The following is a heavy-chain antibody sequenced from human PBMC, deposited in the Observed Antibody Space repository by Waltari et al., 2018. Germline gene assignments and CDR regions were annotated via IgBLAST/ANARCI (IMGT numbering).Heavy chain of an antibody. J-gene: IGHJ4*02. CDR3: ARGSGVDS. Sequence: FRTYVMNWVLQGPAKGLEWVSSISDAGCIINSADSVKGRFTISRDNSKNTLYLQMNSLRVDDTAVYYCARGSGVDSWGQGTLVTISS. V-gene: IGHV3-23*01. D-gene: IGHD7-27*01. CDR2: ISDAGCII. CDR1: FRTYV.